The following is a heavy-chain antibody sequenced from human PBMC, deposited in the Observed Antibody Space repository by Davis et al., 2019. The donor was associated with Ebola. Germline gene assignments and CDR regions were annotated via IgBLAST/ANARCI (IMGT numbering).Heavy chain of an antibody. CDR1: GGSISSGGYY. J-gene: IGHJ4*02. D-gene: IGHD2-15*01. V-gene: IGHV4-61*08. Sequence: SETLSLTCTVSGGSISSGGYYWSWIRQPPGKGLEWIGYIYYSGSTNYNPSLRGRVTMSVDRSKNQFSLNLRSVTGADTAMYYCAHLKVGWSYYYFDSWGQGTLVTVSS. CDR2: IYYSGST. CDR3: AHLKVGWSYYYFDS.